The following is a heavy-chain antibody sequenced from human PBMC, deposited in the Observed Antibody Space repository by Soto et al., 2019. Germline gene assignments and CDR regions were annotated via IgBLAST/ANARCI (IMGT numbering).Heavy chain of an antibody. Sequence: QVQLVQSGDEVRKPGSSVKVSCKASGYIFVNYGIACVRQAPGQGLEWMGWISPYSGNTHYASKGQGRLTMTTDTATSTASMELGSLTSDDTALYYCAMVDNYVTPTQQDVCGQGTTVTVSS. D-gene: IGHD3-16*01. CDR2: ISPYSGNT. V-gene: IGHV1-18*01. J-gene: IGHJ6*02. CDR1: GYIFVNYG. CDR3: AMVDNYVTPTQQDV.